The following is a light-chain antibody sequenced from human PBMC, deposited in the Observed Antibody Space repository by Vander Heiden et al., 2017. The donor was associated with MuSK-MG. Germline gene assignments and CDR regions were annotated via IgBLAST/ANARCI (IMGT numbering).Light chain of an antibody. CDR3: QVWDSGSEHYV. CDR1: NLKSKS. CDR2: VNH. Sequence: SYVLTQPPSVSVAPGATAIISCGGHNLKSKSVHWFQQKPGHDPVLVIYVNHDRPSGVPDRFSGSNSGDTATLSISRVEAGDEADYYCQVWDSGSEHYVFGTGTKVTVL. J-gene: IGLJ1*01. V-gene: IGLV3-21*02.